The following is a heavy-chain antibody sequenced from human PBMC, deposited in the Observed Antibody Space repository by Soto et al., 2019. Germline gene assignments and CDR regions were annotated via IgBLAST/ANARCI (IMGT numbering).Heavy chain of an antibody. CDR1: GGTFSSYA. CDR2: IIPIFGTA. V-gene: IGHV1-69*13. J-gene: IGHJ6*02. D-gene: IGHD3-22*01. Sequence: SVKVSCKASGGTFSSYAISWVRQAPGQGLEWMGGIIPIFGTANYAQKFQGRVTITADESTSTAYMELSSLRSEDTAVYYCAKGGGYYGYYYYYGMDVWGQGTTVTVSS. CDR3: AKGGGYYGYYYYYGMDV.